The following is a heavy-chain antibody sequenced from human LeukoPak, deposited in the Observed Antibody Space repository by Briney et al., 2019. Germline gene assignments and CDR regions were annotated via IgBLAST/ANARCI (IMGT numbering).Heavy chain of an antibody. J-gene: IGHJ5*02. CDR3: ARDSIGYCTNGVCYTRNWFDP. V-gene: IGHV7-4-1*02. D-gene: IGHD2-8*01. Sequence: ASVKVSCKASGYTFTTYAMNWVRQAPGQGLEWMGWINTNTGNPTYAQGFTGRFVFSLDTSVSTAYLQISSLKAEDTAVYYCARDSIGYCTNGVCYTRNWFDPWGQGTLVTVSS. CDR1: GYTFTTYA. CDR2: INTNTGNP.